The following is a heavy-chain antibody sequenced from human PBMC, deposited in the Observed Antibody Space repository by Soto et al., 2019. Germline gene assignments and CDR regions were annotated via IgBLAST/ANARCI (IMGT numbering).Heavy chain of an antibody. CDR2: ISHDGSFK. CDR3: AKLEGSVPVDGDWFDP. Sequence: QVQLVESGGGEVQPGRSRRLSCAASGFSFSSHGMHWVRQAPGRGLEWVAVISHDGSFKSYADSLRGRFTVSRDNSKNTLYLQIHSLRPEDTAVYYCAKLEGSVPVDGDWFDPWGQGTLVTVSS. CDR1: GFSFSSHG. D-gene: IGHD6-19*01. J-gene: IGHJ5*02. V-gene: IGHV3-30*18.